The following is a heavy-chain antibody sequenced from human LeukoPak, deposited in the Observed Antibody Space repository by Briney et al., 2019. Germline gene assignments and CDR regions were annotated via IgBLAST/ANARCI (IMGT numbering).Heavy chain of an antibody. Sequence: PSETLSLTCTVSGGSISSYYWSWIRQPPGKGLEWIGYIYYSGSTNYNPSLKSRVTISVDTSKNLFSLKLSSVTAADTAVYYCAREDYGGNFGAFDYWGQGTLVTVSS. CDR3: AREDYGGNFGAFDY. CDR1: GGSISSYY. V-gene: IGHV4-59*01. D-gene: IGHD4-23*01. J-gene: IGHJ4*02. CDR2: IYYSGST.